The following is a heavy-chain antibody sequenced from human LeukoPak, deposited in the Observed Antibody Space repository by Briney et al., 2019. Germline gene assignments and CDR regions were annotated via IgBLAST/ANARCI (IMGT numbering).Heavy chain of an antibody. J-gene: IGHJ3*02. CDR2: ISSSSSTI. CDR3: ARDWADYYDSHDAFDI. D-gene: IGHD3-22*01. CDR1: GFTFSSYS. V-gene: IGHV3-48*01. Sequence: GGSLRLSCAASGFTFSSYSMNWVRQAPGKGLEWVSYISSSSSTIYYADSVKGRFTISRDNAKNSLYLQMNSLRAEDTAVYYCARDWADYYDSHDAFDIWGQGTMVTVSS.